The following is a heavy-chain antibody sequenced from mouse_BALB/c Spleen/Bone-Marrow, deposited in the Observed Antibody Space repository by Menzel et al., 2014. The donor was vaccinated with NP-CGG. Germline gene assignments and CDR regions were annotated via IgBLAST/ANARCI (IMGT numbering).Heavy chain of an antibody. Sequence: EVKLVESGGDLVKPGGSLKLSCAASGFTFSNYGMSWVRQIPDKRLEWVATISSGGTYTFYPDSVKGRFTISRDNTENTLTLQMTSLKSEDTAMYYCARRRDYDYFDYWGQGTTLTVSS. D-gene: IGHD2-4*01. V-gene: IGHV5-6*02. J-gene: IGHJ2*01. CDR1: GFTFSNYG. CDR2: ISSGGTYT. CDR3: ARRRDYDYFDY.